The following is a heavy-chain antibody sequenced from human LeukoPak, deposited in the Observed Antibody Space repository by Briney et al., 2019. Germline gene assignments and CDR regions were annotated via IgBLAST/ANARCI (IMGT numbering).Heavy chain of an antibody. V-gene: IGHV3-7*03. CDR1: GFTFSGHW. CDR3: ARLKGTTSVFDY. CDR2: INPGGFDK. Sequence: PGGSLRLSCVASGFTFSGHWMTWVRQAPGKGLEWVGNINPGGFDKFYVDSVKGRFTMSRDNARNSLYLQMDSLRAEDTAGYYCARLKGTTSVFDYWGQGTLVTVSS. D-gene: IGHD4-17*01. J-gene: IGHJ4*02.